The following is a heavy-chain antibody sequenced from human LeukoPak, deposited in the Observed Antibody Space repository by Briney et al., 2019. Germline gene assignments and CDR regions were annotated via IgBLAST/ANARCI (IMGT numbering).Heavy chain of an antibody. V-gene: IGHV3-30*02. Sequence: GGSLRLSCAASGFTFSSYGMYWIRQAPGKGLEWVAFIRYDGSNKYYADSVKGRFTVSRDNSKNTLYLQMKSLRAEDTAVYYCAKGGGYEAQYCYYYSDVWGKGTTVTISS. CDR2: IRYDGSNK. CDR3: AKGGGYEAQYCYYYSDV. D-gene: IGHD5-12*01. J-gene: IGHJ6*03. CDR1: GFTFSSYG.